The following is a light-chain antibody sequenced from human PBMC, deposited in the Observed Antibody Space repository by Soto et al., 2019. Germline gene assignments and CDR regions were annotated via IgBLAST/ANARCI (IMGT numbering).Light chain of an antibody. CDR2: LGS. J-gene: IGKJ5*01. CDR3: LKALQTPIT. V-gene: IGKV2-28*01. Sequence: DIVMTQSPLPLYVTRGQPASISHESIQSLLHSNGYNYFDWHLQKPGQSRQLLIYLGSNRASGVPDRFSGSGSGAHFTLNISRVEAEDVGVYYCLKALQTPITFGQGTRLEIK. CDR1: QSLLHSNGYNY.